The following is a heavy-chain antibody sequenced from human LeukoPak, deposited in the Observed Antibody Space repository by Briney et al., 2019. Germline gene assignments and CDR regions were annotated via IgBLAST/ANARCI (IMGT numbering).Heavy chain of an antibody. D-gene: IGHD3-22*01. Sequence: SETLSLTCTVSGGSITSGAYYCGWIRQPPGKGLEWIGTINYSGSTYSNPSLKSRLTISVDTSKNQFSLKLISVTAADTAVYYCARNRRSYDSSGYQNYFAYWGQGTLVIVSS. CDR2: INYSGST. CDR1: GGSITSGAYY. V-gene: IGHV4-39*01. CDR3: ARNRRSYDSSGYQNYFAY. J-gene: IGHJ4*02.